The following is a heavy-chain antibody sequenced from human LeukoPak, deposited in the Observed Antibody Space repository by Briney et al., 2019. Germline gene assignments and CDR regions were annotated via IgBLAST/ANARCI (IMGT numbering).Heavy chain of an antibody. J-gene: IGHJ4*02. Sequence: GGSLRLSCSASGFTFSNYAMHWVRQAPRKGLECISTISSTGGSTYYADSVKGRFTISRGNYKNTLYLQMSSLRPEDTAVYYCVRDTSYCSGGRCFATYSFDYWGQGTRVTVSS. V-gene: IGHV3-64D*09. D-gene: IGHD2-15*01. CDR3: VRDTSYCSGGRCFATYSFDY. CDR2: ISSTGGST. CDR1: GFTFSNYA.